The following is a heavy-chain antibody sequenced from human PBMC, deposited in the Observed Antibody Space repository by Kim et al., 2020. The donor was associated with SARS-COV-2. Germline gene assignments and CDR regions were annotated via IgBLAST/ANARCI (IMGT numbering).Heavy chain of an antibody. V-gene: IGHV5-51*01. CDR3: ARRYSYDQRTWGYFDL. CDR1: GYSFTTYW. Sequence: GESLKISCKGSGYSFTTYWIGWVRQMPGKGLEWMGIIYPGDSDTRYSPSFQGQVTISVDKSISTAYLQWSSLKASDTAMYYCARRYSYDQRTWGYFDLWGRGTLVTVAS. D-gene: IGHD5-18*01. J-gene: IGHJ2*01. CDR2: IYPGDSDT.